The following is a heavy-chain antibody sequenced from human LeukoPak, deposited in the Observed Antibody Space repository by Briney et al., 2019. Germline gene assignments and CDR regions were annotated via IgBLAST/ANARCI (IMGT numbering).Heavy chain of an antibody. CDR2: ISSSSSYI. V-gene: IGHV3-21*01. D-gene: IGHD3-22*01. Sequence: PGGSLRLSCAASGFTFSSYSMNWVRQAPGKGLEWVSSISSSSSYIYYADSVKGRFTISRDNAKNSLYLQMNSLRAEDTAVYYCAREGSQDSSGYYGGYYYYYGMDVWGQGTTVTVSS. J-gene: IGHJ6*02. CDR3: AREGSQDSSGYYGGYYYYYGMDV. CDR1: GFTFSSYS.